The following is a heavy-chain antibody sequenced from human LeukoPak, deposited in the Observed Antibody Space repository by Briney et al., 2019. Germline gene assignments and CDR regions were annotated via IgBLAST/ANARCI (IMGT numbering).Heavy chain of an antibody. CDR2: INPNSGGT. V-gene: IGHV1-2*06. CDR1: GYTFTGYY. J-gene: IGHJ4*02. CDR3: ASRINYYDSSGYYYHY. D-gene: IGHD3-22*01. Sequence: EASVKVSCKASGYTFTGYYMHWVRQAPGQGLEWMGRINPNSGGTNYAQKFQGRVTMTRDTSISTAYMELSRLRSDDTAVYYCASRINYYDSSGYYYHYWGQGTLVTVSS.